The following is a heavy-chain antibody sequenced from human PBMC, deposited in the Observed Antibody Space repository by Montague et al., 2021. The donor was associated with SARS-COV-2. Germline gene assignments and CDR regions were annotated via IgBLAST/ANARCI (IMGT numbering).Heavy chain of an antibody. CDR3: VRRPHYDGLIGPPDF. CDR1: GVSVTDYY. CDR2: VLYNEGT. J-gene: IGHJ4*02. Sequence: SETLSLTCTVSGVSVTDYYWSWIRQPPGKGLEWVGDVLYNEGTNYNPSLKSRVAISVDTSKKQFSLRLTSVTAADTAFYYCVRRPHYDGLIGPPDFWDQGTLVTVSS. V-gene: IGHV4-59*08. D-gene: IGHD3-9*01.